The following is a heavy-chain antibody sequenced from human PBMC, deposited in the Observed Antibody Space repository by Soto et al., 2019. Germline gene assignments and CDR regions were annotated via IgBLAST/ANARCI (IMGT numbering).Heavy chain of an antibody. CDR1: GFTFSSYA. V-gene: IGHV3-30-3*01. CDR2: ISYDGSNK. J-gene: IGHJ6*02. CDR3: AREGTAMVTSGYYYGMDV. D-gene: IGHD5-18*01. Sequence: QVQLVESGGGVVQPGRSLRLSCAASGFTFSSYAMHWVRQAPGKGLEWVAVISYDGSNKYYADSVKGRFTISRDNSKNTLYLQMNGLRAEDTAVYYCAREGTAMVTSGYYYGMDVWGQGTTVTVSS.